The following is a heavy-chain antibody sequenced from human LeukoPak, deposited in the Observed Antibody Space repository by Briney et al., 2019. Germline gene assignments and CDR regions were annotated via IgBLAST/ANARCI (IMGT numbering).Heavy chain of an antibody. V-gene: IGHV4-34*01. CDR3: ARGRERYCSGGSCYAYFDY. CDR2: INHSGST. CDR1: GGSFSGYY. D-gene: IGHD2-15*01. Sequence: PSETLSLTCAVYGGSFSGYYWSWIRQPPGKGLEWIGEINHSGSTNYNPSLKSRVTISVDTSKNQFSLKLSSVTAADTAVYYCARGRERYCSGGSCYAYFDYWGQGTLVTVSS. J-gene: IGHJ4*02.